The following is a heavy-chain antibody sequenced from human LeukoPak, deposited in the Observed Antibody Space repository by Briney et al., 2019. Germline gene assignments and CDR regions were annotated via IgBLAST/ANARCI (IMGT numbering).Heavy chain of an antibody. V-gene: IGHV4-39*01. J-gene: IGHJ4*02. CDR1: GGSISSSSYY. D-gene: IGHD3-3*01. CDR3: ASAHYDFWSGYHDY. CDR2: IYYSGST. Sequence: SETLSLTCTVSGGSISSSSYYWGWIRQPPGKGLEWIGSIYYSGSTYYNPSLKSRVTISVYTSKNQFSLKLSSVTAADTAVYYCASAHYDFWSGYHDYWGQGTLVTVSS.